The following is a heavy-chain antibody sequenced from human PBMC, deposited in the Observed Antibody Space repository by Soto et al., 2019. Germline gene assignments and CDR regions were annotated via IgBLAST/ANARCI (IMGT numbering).Heavy chain of an antibody. D-gene: IGHD4-4*01. J-gene: IGHJ2*01. CDR1: GFTFSSYA. CDR2: ISGSGDST. Sequence: EVQLLESGGGLVQPGGSLRLSCAASGFTFSSYAMNWVRQAPGKGLQWVSVISGSGDSTYYADSVKGRFTISRDNSKNTLYLQMNSLRAEDTAVYYCARRNSGWYFDFWGRGTLVTVPS. CDR3: ARRNSGWYFDF. V-gene: IGHV3-23*01.